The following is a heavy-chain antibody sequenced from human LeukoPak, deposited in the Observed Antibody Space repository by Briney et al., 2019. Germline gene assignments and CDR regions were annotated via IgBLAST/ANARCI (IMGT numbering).Heavy chain of an antibody. CDR1: GGSISSISYY. CDR3: ARDTGSHFDN. J-gene: IGHJ4*02. D-gene: IGHD1-26*01. V-gene: IGHV4-39*07. Sequence: SETLSLTCTFSGGSISSISYYWGWIRQPPGKGLEWIGSIYYSGRTYNNPSLKSRVTISEDTSKNQFSLKLSSVTAADTAVYYCARDTGSHFDNWGQGTLVTVSS. CDR2: IYYSGRT.